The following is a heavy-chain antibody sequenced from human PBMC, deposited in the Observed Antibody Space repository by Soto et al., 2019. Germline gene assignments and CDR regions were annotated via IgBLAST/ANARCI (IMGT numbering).Heavy chain of an antibody. CDR3: ARATPRVGGGMDV. CDR1: GFTFSSYS. J-gene: IGHJ6*02. D-gene: IGHD3-16*01. Sequence: GGSLRLSCAASGFTFSSYSMNWVRQAPGKGLEWVSSISSSSSYIYYADSVKGRFTISRDNAKNSLYLQMNSLRAEDTAVYYCARATPRVGGGMDVWGQGTTVTVSS. V-gene: IGHV3-21*01. CDR2: ISSSSSYI.